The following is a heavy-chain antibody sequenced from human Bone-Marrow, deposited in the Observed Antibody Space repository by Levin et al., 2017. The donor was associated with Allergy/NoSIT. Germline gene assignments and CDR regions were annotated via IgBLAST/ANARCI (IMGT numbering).Heavy chain of an antibody. CDR3: AKDRGRATYYFDY. CDR2: ISYDGSNK. J-gene: IGHJ4*02. Sequence: GGSLRLSCAASGFTFSSYGMHWVRQAPGKGLEWVAVISYDGSNKYYADSVKGRFTISRDNSKNTLYLQMNSLRAEDTAVYYCAKDRGRATYYFDYWGQGTLVTVSS. V-gene: IGHV3-30*18. CDR1: GFTFSSYG. D-gene: IGHD2-15*01.